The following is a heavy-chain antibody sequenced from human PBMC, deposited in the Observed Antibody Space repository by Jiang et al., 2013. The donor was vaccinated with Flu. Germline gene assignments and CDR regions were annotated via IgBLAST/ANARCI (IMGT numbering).Heavy chain of an antibody. Sequence: TCAIYGESFSDYDWSWIRQPPGKGLEWIGEINYSGSTNYNPSLKSRVTMSVDTSKNQFSLKLSSVTAADTAIFYCARGLPRPLREIPSTPIPAAEPGVCYFDLWGRGTLVTVSS. D-gene: IGHD6-13*01. J-gene: IGHJ2*01. V-gene: IGHV4-34*01. CDR1: GESFSDYD. CDR2: INYSGST. CDR3: ARGLPRPLREIPSTPIPAAEPGVCYFDL.